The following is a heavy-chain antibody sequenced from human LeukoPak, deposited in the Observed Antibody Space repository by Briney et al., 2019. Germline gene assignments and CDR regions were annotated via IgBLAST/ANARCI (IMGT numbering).Heavy chain of an antibody. CDR3: ARERERYDILTGHRHYYYYYGMDV. V-gene: IGHV3-30*04. D-gene: IGHD3-9*01. J-gene: IGHJ6*02. Sequence: SGGSLRLSCAASGFTFSSYVMHWVRQAPGKGLEWVAVISYDGSNKYYADSVKGRFTISRDNSKNTLYLQMNSLRAEDTAVYYCARERERYDILTGHRHYYYYYGMDVWGQGTTVTISS. CDR2: ISYDGSNK. CDR1: GFTFSSYV.